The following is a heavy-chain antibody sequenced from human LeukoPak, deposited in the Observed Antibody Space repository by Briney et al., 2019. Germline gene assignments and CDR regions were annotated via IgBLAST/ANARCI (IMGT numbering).Heavy chain of an antibody. CDR1: GGSFSGYY. V-gene: IGHV4-34*01. CDR2: ISHGATT. Sequence: PSETLSLTCAVHGGSFSGYYWAWLRQPPGKGREWIGSISHGATTYYKPSLKSRLTISIDVSKNHFSLELSSVTATDTAVYYCARGVDGSQDYWGQGTLVTVSS. J-gene: IGHJ4*02. CDR3: ARGVDGSQDY. D-gene: IGHD1-26*01.